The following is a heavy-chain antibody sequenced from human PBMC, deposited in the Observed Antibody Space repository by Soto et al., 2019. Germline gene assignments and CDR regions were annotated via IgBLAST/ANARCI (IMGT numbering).Heavy chain of an antibody. CDR3: ARYLTAGISQAYYHYGMDV. CDR2: IIPIFGTA. J-gene: IGHJ6*02. V-gene: IGHV1-69*13. CDR1: GGTFSSYA. Sequence: ASVKVSCKASGGTFSSYAISWVRQAPGQGLEWKGGIIPIFGTANYAQKFQGRVTITADESTSTAYMELSSLRSEDTAVYYFARYLTAGISQAYYHYGMDVWGQGTTVTVS. D-gene: IGHD6-13*01.